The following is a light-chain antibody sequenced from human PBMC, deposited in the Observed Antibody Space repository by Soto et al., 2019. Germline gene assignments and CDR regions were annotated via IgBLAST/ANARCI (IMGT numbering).Light chain of an antibody. CDR3: QHYSSYSEA. CDR1: QSVSSS. J-gene: IGKJ1*01. Sequence: EIQMTQSPSTLSASVGDRATISCMASQSVSSSLAWYQQKPGKAPKLLIYGASTMTSGVPERFSGSGSGTEFTLTISSLQPDDFATYYCQHYSSYSEAFGQGTKVDI. V-gene: IGKV1-5*01. CDR2: GAS.